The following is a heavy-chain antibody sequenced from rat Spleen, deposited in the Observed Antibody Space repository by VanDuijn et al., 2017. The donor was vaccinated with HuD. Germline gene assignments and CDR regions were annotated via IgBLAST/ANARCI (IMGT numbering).Heavy chain of an antibody. Sequence: EVQLVESGGGLVQPGRSLKLSCAASGFTFRYSDMAWVRQPPTRGLEWVASISYDGGSTYYRDSVKGRFTIYRDNAKSSLYLKIDSLRSEDTATYYCTTDIPEYDAYTYVMEAWGQGASVTVSS. V-gene: IGHV5-20*01. CDR1: GFTFRYSD. D-gene: IGHD1-6*01. CDR3: TTDIPEYDAYTYVMEA. CDR2: ISYDGGST. J-gene: IGHJ4*01.